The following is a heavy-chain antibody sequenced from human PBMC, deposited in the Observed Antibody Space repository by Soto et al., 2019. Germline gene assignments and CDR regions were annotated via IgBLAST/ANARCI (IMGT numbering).Heavy chain of an antibody. J-gene: IGHJ3*02. D-gene: IGHD2-21*02. CDR2: MSHSDGT. CDR1: GGSVNSGNYY. Sequence: QVQLQQWGAGLLKPSETLSLTCAVFGGSVNSGNYYWSWLRQPPGKGLEWIGEMSHSDGTHFNPSVRSRVSISVVKSKRQYSLKMGSELAADTALYYCARVQRGTATSVVDAFDIWGPGTMVTVSS. V-gene: IGHV4-34*01. CDR3: ARVQRGTATSVVDAFDI.